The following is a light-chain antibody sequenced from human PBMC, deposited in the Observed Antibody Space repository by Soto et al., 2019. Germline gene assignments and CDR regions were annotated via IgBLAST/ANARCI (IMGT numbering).Light chain of an antibody. V-gene: IGLV1-51*02. CDR3: GTWDSSLSAWV. Sequence: QAVVTQPPSVSAAPGQRVTISCSGSNSNIGKNYVSWYQQLPGSAPKLLIYENGNRPSGIPDRFSGSKSATSVTLGIAGLQTGDEADYYCGTWDSSLSAWVFGGGTQLTVL. CDR2: ENG. J-gene: IGLJ3*02. CDR1: NSNIGKNY.